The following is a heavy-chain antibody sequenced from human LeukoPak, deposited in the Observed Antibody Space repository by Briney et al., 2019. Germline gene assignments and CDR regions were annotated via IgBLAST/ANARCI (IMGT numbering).Heavy chain of an antibody. CDR1: GGSISSNSYY. Sequence: NPSETLSLTCAVSGGSISSNSYYWGWIRQPPGKGLEWIGSIYYSGSTYYNPSLKSRVTISVDTSRNQFSLNLRSVTAADTAVYYCARETCSGDCYSNMDVWGKGTTVIVSS. CDR3: ARETCSGDCYSNMDV. J-gene: IGHJ6*03. V-gene: IGHV4-39*07. CDR2: IYYSGST. D-gene: IGHD2-21*02.